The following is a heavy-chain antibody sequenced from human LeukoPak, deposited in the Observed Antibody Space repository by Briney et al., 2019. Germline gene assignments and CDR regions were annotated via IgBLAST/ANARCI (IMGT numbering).Heavy chain of an antibody. J-gene: IGHJ4*02. CDR1: GFAFSSYA. CDR3: AKDLGYGDFADY. V-gene: IGHV3-23*01. CDR2: ISGSGGST. D-gene: IGHD4-17*01. Sequence: GGSLRLSCAASGFAFSSYAMSWVRQAPGKGLEWVSAISGSGGSTYYADSVKGRFTISRDNSKNTLYLQMNSLRAEDTAVYYCAKDLGYGDFADYWGQGTLVTVSS.